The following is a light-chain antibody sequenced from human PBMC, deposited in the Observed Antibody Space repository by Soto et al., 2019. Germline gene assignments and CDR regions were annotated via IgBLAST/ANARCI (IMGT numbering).Light chain of an antibody. CDR3: HQRGSWPRGT. CDR1: QSVSSY. CDR2: DAS. V-gene: IGKV3-11*01. J-gene: IGKJ1*01. Sequence: EIVLTQSPATLSLSPGETATLSCRASQSVSSYLAWYQQKPGQAPRLLIYDASNRATGIPARFSGSGSGTDFTISISSLAPEDFAVYYCHQRGSWPRGTFGQGTKVEIK.